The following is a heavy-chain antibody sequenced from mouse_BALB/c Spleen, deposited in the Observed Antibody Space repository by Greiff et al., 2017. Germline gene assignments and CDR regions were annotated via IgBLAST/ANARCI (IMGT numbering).Heavy chain of an antibody. V-gene: IGHV3-2*02. D-gene: IGHD1-2*01. Sequence: EVKLQESGPGLVKPSQSLSLTCTVTGYSITSDYAWNWIRQFPGNKLEWMGYISYSGSTSYNPSLKSRISITRDTSKNQFFLQLNSVTTEDTATYYCARSITTATSFDYWGQGTTLTVSS. CDR2: ISYSGST. J-gene: IGHJ2*01. CDR3: ARSITTATSFDY. CDR1: GYSITSDYA.